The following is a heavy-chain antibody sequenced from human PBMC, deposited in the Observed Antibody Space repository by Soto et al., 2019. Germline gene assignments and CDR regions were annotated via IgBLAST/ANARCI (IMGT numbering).Heavy chain of an antibody. J-gene: IGHJ6*02. CDR1: GGTFSSYA. Sequence: SVKVSCKASGGTFSSYAISWVRQAPGQGLEWMGGIIPIFGTANYAQKFQGRVTITADESTSTAYMELSSLRSEDTAVYYCARRSYCTNGVCKYYYYYGMDVWGQGTTVTAP. D-gene: IGHD2-8*01. CDR3: ARRSYCTNGVCKYYYYYGMDV. CDR2: IIPIFGTA. V-gene: IGHV1-69*13.